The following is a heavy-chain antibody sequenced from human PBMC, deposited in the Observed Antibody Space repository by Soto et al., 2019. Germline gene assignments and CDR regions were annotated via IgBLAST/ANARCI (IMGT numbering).Heavy chain of an antibody. CDR2: INPSGGST. D-gene: IGHD6-6*01. V-gene: IGHV1-46*03. J-gene: IGHJ5*02. Sequence: GASLKVDCKTAGYTFTSYYMRCGRQAPGQGLEWMGIINPSGGSTSYAQKFQGRVTMTRDTSTSTVYMELSSLRSEDTAVYYCARARPNGEFEPWGQGTLVTVSS. CDR1: GYTFTSYY. CDR3: ARARPNGEFEP.